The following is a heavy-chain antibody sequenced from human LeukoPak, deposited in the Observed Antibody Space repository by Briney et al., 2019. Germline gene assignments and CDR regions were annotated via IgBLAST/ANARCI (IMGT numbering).Heavy chain of an antibody. CDR2: IYPGDSDT. J-gene: IGHJ4*02. Sequence: GESLKISCKSSGYSFSSYWIGWVRQMPGKGLEWMGIIYPGDSDTRYSPSFQGQVTISADKSISTAYLQWSSLKASDTAMYYCARRRDLYSGSYYPFDYWGQGTPVTVSS. V-gene: IGHV5-51*01. CDR1: GYSFSSYW. D-gene: IGHD1-26*01. CDR3: ARRRDLYSGSYYPFDY.